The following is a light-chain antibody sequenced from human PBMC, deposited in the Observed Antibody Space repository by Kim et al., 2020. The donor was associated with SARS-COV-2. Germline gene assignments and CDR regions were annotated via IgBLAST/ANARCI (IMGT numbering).Light chain of an antibody. CDR1: QSVSSSY. CDR2: GAS. V-gene: IGKV3-20*01. Sequence: SLGERATLSCRASQSVSSSYLAWYQQKPGQAPRLLIYGASSRATGIPDRVSGSGSGTDFTLTISRLEPEDFAVYYCQQYGSSPWTFGQGTKVDIK. J-gene: IGKJ1*01. CDR3: QQYGSSPWT.